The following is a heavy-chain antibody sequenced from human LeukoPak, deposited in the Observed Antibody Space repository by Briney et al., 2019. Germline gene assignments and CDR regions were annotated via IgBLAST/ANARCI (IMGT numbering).Heavy chain of an antibody. D-gene: IGHD6-13*01. CDR1: GFTFSSYG. CDR3: AKDRAAAQYYFDY. V-gene: IGHV3-33*06. Sequence: SGGSLRLSCAASGFTFSSYGMHRVRQAPGKGLEWVAVIWYDGSNKYYADSVKGRFTISRDNSKNTLYLQMNSLRAEDTAVYYCAKDRAAAQYYFDYWGQGTLVTVSS. CDR2: IWYDGSNK. J-gene: IGHJ4*02.